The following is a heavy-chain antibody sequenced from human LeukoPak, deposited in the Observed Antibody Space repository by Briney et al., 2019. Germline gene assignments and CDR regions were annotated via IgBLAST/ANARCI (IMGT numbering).Heavy chain of an antibody. D-gene: IGHD3-22*01. J-gene: IGHJ6*03. CDR3: ASGMVNYYDSSGYYDYYYMDV. CDR1: GGSFSGYY. V-gene: IGHV4-34*01. CDR2: INHSGST. Sequence: PSETLSLTCAVYGGSFSGYYWSWIRQPPGKGLEWIGEINHSGSTNYNPSLKSRVTISVDTSKNQFSLKLSSVTAADTAVYYCASGMVNYYDSSGYYDYYYMDVWGKGTTVTVSS.